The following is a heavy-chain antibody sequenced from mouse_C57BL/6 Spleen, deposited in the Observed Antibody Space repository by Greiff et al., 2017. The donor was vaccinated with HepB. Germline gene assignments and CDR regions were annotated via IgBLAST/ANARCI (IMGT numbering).Heavy chain of an antibody. D-gene: IGHD4-1*01. V-gene: IGHV1-18*01. CDR3: ARRTGRYFDY. CDR2: ISPNNGGT. J-gene: IGHJ2*01. CDR1: GYTFTDYN. Sequence: VQLQQSGPELVKPGASVKIPCKASGYTFTDYNMDWVKQSHGKSLEWIGDISPNNGGTIYNQKFKGKATLTVDKSSSTAYMELRSLTSEDTAVYYCARRTGRYFDYWGQGTTLTVSS.